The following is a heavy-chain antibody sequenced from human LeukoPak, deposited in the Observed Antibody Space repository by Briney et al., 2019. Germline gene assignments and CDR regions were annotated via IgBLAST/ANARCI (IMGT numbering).Heavy chain of an antibody. CDR2: INSDGGST. D-gene: IGHD3-10*01. CDR3: AKARGYVEY. V-gene: IGHV3-74*01. Sequence: PGGSLRLSCAASGFTFSSYWMHWVRQASGKGLVWVSRINSDGGSTSYADSVKGRFTISRDNSKNTLYLQMNSLRAEDTAVHYCAKARGYVEYWGQGTLVTVSS. CDR1: GFTFSSYW. J-gene: IGHJ4*02.